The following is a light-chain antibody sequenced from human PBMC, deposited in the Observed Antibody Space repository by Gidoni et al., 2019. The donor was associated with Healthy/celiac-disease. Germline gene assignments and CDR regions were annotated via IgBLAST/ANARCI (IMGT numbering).Light chain of an antibody. CDR2: LGS. J-gene: IGKJ1*01. V-gene: IGKV2-28*01. CDR3: MQALQTPWT. Sequence: DIVMTQSPLSLPVTPGAPASISCRSSQSLLHSNGYNYLYWYLQKPGQSPQVLIYLGSNRASGVPDIFSGSGSGTDFTRKISSVEAEDVGVYYCMQALQTPWTFGQGTKVEIK. CDR1: QSLLHSNGYNY.